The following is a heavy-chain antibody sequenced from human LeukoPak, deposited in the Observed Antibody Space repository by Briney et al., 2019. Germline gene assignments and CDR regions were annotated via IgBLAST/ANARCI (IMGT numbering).Heavy chain of an antibody. CDR2: ISGSGLNT. D-gene: IGHD4-17*01. J-gene: IGHJ4*02. CDR1: GFTFSSYG. V-gene: IGHV3-23*01. Sequence: GGSLRLSCAASGFTFSSYGMNWVRQAPGKGLGWVSSISGSGLNTYYADSVKGRFTISRDNSKNTLYLQMNSLRAEDTAVYYCAKGVTPVISLQFFDYWGQGTLITVSS. CDR3: AKGVTPVISLQFFDY.